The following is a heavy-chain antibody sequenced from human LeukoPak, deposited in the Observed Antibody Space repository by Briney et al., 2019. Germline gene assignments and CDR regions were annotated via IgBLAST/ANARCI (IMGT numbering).Heavy chain of an antibody. J-gene: IGHJ4*02. CDR3: ARGGRKMATIDY. V-gene: IGHV3-30*04. Sequence: QAGGSLRLSCAASGFTFSSFAMHWVGQAPGKGLEWVAVISYDGSNKYYADSVKGRFTISRDNSKNTLYLQMNSLRAEDTAVYYCARGGRKMATIDYWGQGTLVTVSS. CDR1: GFTFSSFA. D-gene: IGHD5-24*01. CDR2: ISYDGSNK.